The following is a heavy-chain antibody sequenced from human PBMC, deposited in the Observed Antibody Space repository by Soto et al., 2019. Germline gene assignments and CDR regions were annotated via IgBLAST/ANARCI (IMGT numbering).Heavy chain of an antibody. CDR3: AKGSSSPPNWFDP. J-gene: IGHJ5*02. D-gene: IGHD6-6*01. CDR2: ISGSGGST. V-gene: IGHV3-23*01. CDR1: GFTFSSYA. Sequence: EVQLLESGGGLVQPWGSLRLSCAASGFTFSSYAMNWVRQAPGKGLEWVSAISGSGGSTYYADSVKGRFTISRDNSKNTLYLQMNSLRAEDTAAYYCAKGSSSPPNWFDPWGQGTLVTVSS.